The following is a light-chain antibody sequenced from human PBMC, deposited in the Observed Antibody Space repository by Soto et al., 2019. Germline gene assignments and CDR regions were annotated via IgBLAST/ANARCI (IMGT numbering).Light chain of an antibody. CDR3: SSYTTSNTRQIV. Sequence: QLVLTQPASVSGSPGQSITISCTGTSSYVGGYNYVSWYQHHPGKAPKLMIFDVSNRPSGVSNRFSGSKSGNTASLTISGLQPEDEADYYCSSYTTSNTRQIVFGTGTKLTVL. CDR2: DVS. CDR1: SSYVGGYNY. J-gene: IGLJ1*01. V-gene: IGLV2-14*03.